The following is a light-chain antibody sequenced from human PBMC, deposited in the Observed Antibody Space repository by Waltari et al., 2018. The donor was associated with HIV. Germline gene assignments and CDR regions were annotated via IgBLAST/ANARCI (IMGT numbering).Light chain of an antibody. Sequence: DIIMTQSPESLTISLGERATINCTSRQTIVSNHNKRSALAWYRQRHGQPPELRIYWASTRESGVPDRFTGGESGTDVNLTITNVQADDVAVYYCQQYFSTPRTFGRGTKLEIK. CDR3: QQYFSTPRT. CDR2: WAS. J-gene: IGKJ2*01. V-gene: IGKV4-1*01. CDR1: QTIVSNHNKRSA.